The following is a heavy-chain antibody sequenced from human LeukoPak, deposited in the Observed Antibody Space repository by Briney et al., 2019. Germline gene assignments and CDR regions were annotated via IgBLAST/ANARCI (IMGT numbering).Heavy chain of an antibody. J-gene: IGHJ4*02. V-gene: IGHV3-13*04. CDR2: IGIAGDA. D-gene: IGHD3-9*01. Sequence: QPGGSLRLSCAASGFTFSSYDMRWVRQATGKGLEWVSAIGIAGDAYYSGSVKGRFTISRENAKNFLYLQMNSLRAGDTAVYYCARGNILTGYDCWGQGTLVTVPS. CDR1: GFTFSSYD. CDR3: ARGNILTGYDC.